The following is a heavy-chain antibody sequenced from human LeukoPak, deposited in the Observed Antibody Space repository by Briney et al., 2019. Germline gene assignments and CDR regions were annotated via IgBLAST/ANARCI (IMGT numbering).Heavy chain of an antibody. V-gene: IGHV4-38-2*02. CDR3: ARQTLGYCSSTSCYSEYFQH. Sequence: SETLSLTCTVSGYSISSGYYWGWIRQPPGKGLEWIGSIYHSGSTYYNPSLKSRVTISVDTSKNQFSLKLSSVTAADTAVYYCARQTLGYCSSTSCYSEYFQHWGQGTLVTVSS. CDR2: IYHSGST. CDR1: GYSISSGYY. D-gene: IGHD2-2*02. J-gene: IGHJ1*01.